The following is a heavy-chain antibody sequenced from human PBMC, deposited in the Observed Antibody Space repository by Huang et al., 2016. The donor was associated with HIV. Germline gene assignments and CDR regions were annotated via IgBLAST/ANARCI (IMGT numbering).Heavy chain of an antibody. D-gene: IGHD2-2*01. V-gene: IGHV4-34*01. Sequence: QVRLDQWGAGLLKPSETLTLTCAVYGDSLSGFFWSWIRQSPGRGREWIGEITQSGRTNYNPSLKSRVTIAIDTSKKQFSLKLKSVTADDTSTYYCARGRGTSWSFFDTWGQGSFVTVSS. J-gene: IGHJ5*02. CDR2: ITQSGRT. CDR1: GDSLSGFF. CDR3: ARGRGTSWSFFDT.